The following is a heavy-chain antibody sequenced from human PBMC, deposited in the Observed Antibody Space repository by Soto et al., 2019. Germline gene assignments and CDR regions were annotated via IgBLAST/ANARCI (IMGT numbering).Heavy chain of an antibody. J-gene: IGHJ2*01. CDR3: ARGYSNYHWYFDL. CDR1: GGSFSGYY. V-gene: IGHV4-34*01. Sequence: SETLSLTCAVYGGSFSGYYWSWIRQPPGKGLEWIGEINHSGSTNYNPSLKSRVTISVDTSKNQFSLKLSSVTAADTAVYDCARGYSNYHWYFDLWGRGTLVTVSS. CDR2: INHSGST. D-gene: IGHD4-4*01.